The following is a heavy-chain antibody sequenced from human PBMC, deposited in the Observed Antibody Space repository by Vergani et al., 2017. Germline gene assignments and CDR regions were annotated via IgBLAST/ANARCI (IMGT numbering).Heavy chain of an antibody. D-gene: IGHD5-18*01. CDR2: ISWDGGST. CDR3: AKHIKRGYHHYYYGMDV. CDR1: GFTFDDYT. V-gene: IGHV3-43*01. Sequence: EVQLVESGGVVVQPGGSLRLSCAASGFTFDDYTMHWVRQAPGKGLEWVSLISWDGGSTYYADSVKGRFTISRDNSKNSLYLQMNSLRTEDTALYYCAKHIKRGYHHYYYGMDVWGQGTTVTVSS. J-gene: IGHJ6*02.